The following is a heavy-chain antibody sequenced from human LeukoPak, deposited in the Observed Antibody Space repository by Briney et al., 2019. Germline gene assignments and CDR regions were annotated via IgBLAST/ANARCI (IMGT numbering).Heavy chain of an antibody. CDR2: ISSSGSTI. Sequence: GGSLRLSCAASGITFRNYAMSWVRQAPGKGLEWVSYISSSGSTIYYADSVKGRFTISRDNAKNSLYLQMNNLRVEDTAVYYCARDQPIGYNYGYPFDNWGQGTLVTVSS. J-gene: IGHJ4*02. CDR3: ARDQPIGYNYGYPFDN. V-gene: IGHV3-48*03. D-gene: IGHD5-18*01. CDR1: GITFRNYA.